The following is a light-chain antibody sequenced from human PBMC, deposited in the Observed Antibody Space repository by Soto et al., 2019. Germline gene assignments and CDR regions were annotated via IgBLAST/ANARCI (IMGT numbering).Light chain of an antibody. CDR2: EVS. V-gene: IGLV2-8*01. Sequence: QSVLTQPPSASGSPGQSVTISCTGTSSDVGGYNYVSWYQQHPGKAPKLMIYEVSKRPSGVPDRFSGSKSGNTASLTVSGLQAEDEADYYCLLYYGPAGVFGSGTKVTVL. CDR1: SSDVGGYNY. J-gene: IGLJ1*01. CDR3: LLYYGPAGV.